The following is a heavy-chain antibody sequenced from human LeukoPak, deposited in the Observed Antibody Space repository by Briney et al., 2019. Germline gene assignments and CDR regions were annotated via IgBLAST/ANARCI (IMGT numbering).Heavy chain of an antibody. CDR2: IYYSGST. D-gene: IGHD2-8*01. Sequence: SETLSLTCTVSGGSISSSSYYWGWIRQPPGKGLEGMGGIYYSGSTYYNPSLKSRVTISVDTSKNQFSLKLSSVTAADTAVYYCARQITTLYCTNGVCYTPHPPYYFDYWGQGTLVTVSS. CDR3: ARQITTLYCTNGVCYTPHPPYYFDY. V-gene: IGHV4-39*07. J-gene: IGHJ4*02. CDR1: GGSISSSSYY.